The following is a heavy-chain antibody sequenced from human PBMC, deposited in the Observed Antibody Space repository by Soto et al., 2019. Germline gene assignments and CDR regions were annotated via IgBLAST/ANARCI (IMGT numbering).Heavy chain of an antibody. Sequence: HPGGSLRLSCTASGFIFSTYTMSWVRQAPGKGLEWVSGISGFGDSTYYADSVKGRFTISRDNSKDTLFLQMNSLRADDTAVYYCARSSAYDHHPWGQGTLVTVSS. CDR1: GFIFSTYT. CDR3: ARSSAYDHHP. V-gene: IGHV3-23*01. J-gene: IGHJ5*02. CDR2: ISGFGDST. D-gene: IGHD6-19*01.